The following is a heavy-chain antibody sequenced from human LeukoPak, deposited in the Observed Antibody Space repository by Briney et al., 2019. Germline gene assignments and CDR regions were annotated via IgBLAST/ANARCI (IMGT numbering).Heavy chain of an antibody. D-gene: IGHD3-10*01. V-gene: IGHV3-23*01. CDR3: AKDLLWFGEFTDASFDY. CDR1: GFTFSSYA. CDR2: ISGGST. J-gene: IGHJ4*02. Sequence: PGGSLRLSCAASGFTFSSYAMSWVRQAPGKGLEWVSAISGGSTYYADSVKGRFTISRDNSKNTLYLQMNSLRAEDTAVYYCAKDLLWFGEFTDASFDYWGQGALVTVSS.